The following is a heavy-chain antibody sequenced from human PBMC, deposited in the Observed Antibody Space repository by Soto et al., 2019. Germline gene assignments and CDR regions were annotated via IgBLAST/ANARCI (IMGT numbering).Heavy chain of an antibody. CDR2: ISYDGSDK. D-gene: IGHD2-2*01. Sequence: QGQLVESGRDMVQPGRSLRLSCAASGFTFSHYPMHWVRQAPGKGLEWVAAISYDGSDKYCAESLKGRFTISRDNPRNTLYLQLESVTPDETAVEYCARQLRSREVPAAIGAFEIWGRGTMVTVSS. J-gene: IGHJ3*02. CDR1: GFTFSHYP. V-gene: IGHV3-30-3*01. CDR3: ARQLRSREVPAAIGAFEI.